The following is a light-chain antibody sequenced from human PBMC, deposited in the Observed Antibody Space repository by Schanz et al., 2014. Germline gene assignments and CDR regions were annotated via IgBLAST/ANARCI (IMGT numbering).Light chain of an antibody. CDR1: QSVSSY. Sequence: EIVLTQSPGTLSLSPGERATLSCRASQSVSSYLAWYQQKPGQAPRLLIYGTSTKATGIPDRFSGSGSGTDFTLAIIILEPEDFAVYYCQQYGSSPGWTFGQGTKVEIK. CDR3: QQYGSSPGWT. J-gene: IGKJ1*01. V-gene: IGKV3-20*01. CDR2: GTS.